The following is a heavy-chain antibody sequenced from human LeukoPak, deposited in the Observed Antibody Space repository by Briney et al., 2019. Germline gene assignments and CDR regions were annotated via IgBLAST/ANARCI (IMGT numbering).Heavy chain of an antibody. V-gene: IGHV1-69*01. CDR2: IIPIFGTA. CDR1: GGTFSSYA. D-gene: IGHD5-18*01. CDR3: ARDADDTAIASWP. Sequence: SSVKVSCKASGGTFSSYAISWVRQAPGQGLEWMGGIIPIFGTANYAQKFQGGVTITADESTSTAYMELSSLRSEDTAVYYCARDADDTAIASWPWGQGTLVTVSS. J-gene: IGHJ5*02.